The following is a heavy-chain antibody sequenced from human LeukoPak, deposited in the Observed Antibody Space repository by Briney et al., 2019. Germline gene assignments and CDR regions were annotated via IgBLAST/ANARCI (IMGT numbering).Heavy chain of an antibody. CDR2: IYSGGST. CDR1: GFTVSSNY. D-gene: IGHD2-2*01. J-gene: IGHJ4*02. V-gene: IGHV3-53*01. Sequence: GGSLRLSCAASGFTVSSNYMSWVRQAPGKGLEWVSVIYSGGSTYYADSVKGRFTISRDNSKNTLYPQMNSLRAEDTAVYYCARDRREGCSSTSCSPLGYWGQGTLVTVSS. CDR3: ARDRREGCSSTSCSPLGY.